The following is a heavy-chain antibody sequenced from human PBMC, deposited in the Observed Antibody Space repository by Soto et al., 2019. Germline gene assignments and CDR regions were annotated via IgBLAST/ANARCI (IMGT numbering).Heavy chain of an antibody. J-gene: IGHJ1*01. CDR3: AREDESSGYAGTFRH. Sequence: QVQLVESGGDVVQPGRSLRLSCAASGFTFSNYVMHWVRQAPGKGLEWLALVSGEDNKHYADSVKDRFIISRDNSKNMLNLEMNSLRAADSALYYCAREDESSGYAGTFRHWGERSLVTVSP. D-gene: IGHD3-22*01. CDR2: VSGEDNK. V-gene: IGHV3-30-3*01. CDR1: GFTFSNYV.